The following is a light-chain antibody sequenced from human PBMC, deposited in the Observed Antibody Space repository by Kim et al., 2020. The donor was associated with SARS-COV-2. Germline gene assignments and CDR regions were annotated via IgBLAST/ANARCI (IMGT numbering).Light chain of an antibody. J-gene: IGLJ3*02. Sequence: LGQAIKITDQGAILSRLYATWYQHEPRQAPVGIIYGKNDRPAGIPDRFSGASSGNTASLTITGARAEDEADYYGNAPGSSGDHLLFGGGTQLTVL. CDR1: ILSRLY. CDR2: GKN. CDR3: NAPGSSGDHLL. V-gene: IGLV3-19*01.